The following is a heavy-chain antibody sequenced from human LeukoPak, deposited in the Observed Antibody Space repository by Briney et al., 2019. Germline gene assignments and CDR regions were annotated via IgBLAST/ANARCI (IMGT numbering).Heavy chain of an antibody. CDR2: IYYSGST. Sequence: SETLSLTCTVSGGSISSGGYYWSWIRQHPGKGLEWIGYIYYSGSTYYNPSLKSRVTISVDTSKNQFSLKLSSVTAADTAVYYCARDRPPGTRYYYYGMDVWGQGTTVTVSS. J-gene: IGHJ6*02. CDR1: GGSISSGGYY. D-gene: IGHD6-6*01. V-gene: IGHV4-31*03. CDR3: ARDRPPGTRYYYYGMDV.